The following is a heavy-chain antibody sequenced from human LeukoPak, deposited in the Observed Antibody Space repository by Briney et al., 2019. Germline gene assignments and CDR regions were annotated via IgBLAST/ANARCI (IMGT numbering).Heavy chain of an antibody. Sequence: GGSLRLSCAASGFTFSNYWMRWVRQAPGKGLEWMGIIYPGDSDTRYSPSFQGQVTISADKSISTAYLQWSSLKASDTAMYYCARLPLIAAAGDYWGQGTLVTVSS. D-gene: IGHD6-13*01. CDR2: IYPGDSDT. CDR3: ARLPLIAAAGDY. V-gene: IGHV5-51*01. J-gene: IGHJ4*02. CDR1: GFTFSNYW.